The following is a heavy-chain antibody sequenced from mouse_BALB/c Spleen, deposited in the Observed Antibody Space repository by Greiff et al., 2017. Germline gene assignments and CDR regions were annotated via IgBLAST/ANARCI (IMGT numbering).Heavy chain of an antibody. V-gene: IGHV3-2*02. Sequence: EVQLVESGPGLVKPSQSLSLTCTVTGYSITSDYAWNWIRQFPGNKLEWMGYISYSGSTSYNPSLKSRISITRDTSKNQFFLQLNSVTTEDTATYYCARERGDPFAYWGQGTLVTVSA. CDR3: ARERGDPFAY. CDR2: ISYSGST. CDR1: GYSITSDYA. J-gene: IGHJ3*01.